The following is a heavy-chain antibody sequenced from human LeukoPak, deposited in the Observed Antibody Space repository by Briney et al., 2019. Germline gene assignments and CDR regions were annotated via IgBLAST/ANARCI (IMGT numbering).Heavy chain of an antibody. V-gene: IGHV4-39*01. D-gene: IGHD3-10*01. J-gene: IGHJ4*02. CDR3: ARHFYGSGSYADY. Sequence: KASETLSLTCTVSGGSISSSSYYWGWIRQPPGKGLEWIGSIYYSGSIYYNPSLKSRVTISVDTSKNQFSLKLSSVTAADAAVYYCARHFYGSGSYADYWGQGTLVTVSS. CDR1: GGSISSSSYY. CDR2: IYYSGSI.